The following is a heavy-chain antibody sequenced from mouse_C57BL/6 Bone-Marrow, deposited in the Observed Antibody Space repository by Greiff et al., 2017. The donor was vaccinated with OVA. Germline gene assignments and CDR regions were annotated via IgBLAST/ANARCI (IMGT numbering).Heavy chain of an antibody. D-gene: IGHD1-1*01. CDR2: IDPENGDT. V-gene: IGHV14-4*01. CDR3: TTRYVPYYYAMDY. Sequence: VQLQQSGAELVRPGASVKLFCTASGFNIKDDYMHWVKQRPEQGLEWIGWIDPENGDTEYASKFQGKATITADTSSNTAYLQLSSLTSEATAVYYVTTRYVPYYYAMDYWGQGTSVTVSS. J-gene: IGHJ4*01. CDR1: GFNIKDDY.